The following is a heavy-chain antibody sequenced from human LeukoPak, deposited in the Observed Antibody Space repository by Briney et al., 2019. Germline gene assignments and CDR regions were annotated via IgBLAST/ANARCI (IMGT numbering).Heavy chain of an antibody. CDR2: IYYSGST. CDR3: ARVAGYYYYMDV. J-gene: IGHJ6*03. V-gene: IGHV4-59*02. D-gene: IGHD6-25*01. Sequence: PSETLSLTCTVSGDFVSSKYWSWIRQPPGKGLEWIGYIYYSGSTNYNPSLKSRVTISVDTSKNQFSLKLSSVTAADTAVYYCARVAGYYYYMDVWGKGTTVTVSS. CDR1: GDFVSSKY.